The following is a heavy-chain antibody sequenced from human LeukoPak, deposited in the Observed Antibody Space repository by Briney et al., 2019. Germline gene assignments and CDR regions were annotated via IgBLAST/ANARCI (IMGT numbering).Heavy chain of an antibody. Sequence: SETLSLTCTVSGDSITNYYWSWYRQPPGQGLEWIGYIYTSGSTNYNPSLKSRVTISVDTSKNQFSLKLSSVTAADTAVYYCARGGYDSSGYYFVDAFDIWGQGTMVTVSS. CDR3: ARGGYDSSGYYFVDAFDI. CDR2: IYTSGST. D-gene: IGHD3-22*01. CDR1: GDSITNYY. J-gene: IGHJ3*02. V-gene: IGHV4-4*08.